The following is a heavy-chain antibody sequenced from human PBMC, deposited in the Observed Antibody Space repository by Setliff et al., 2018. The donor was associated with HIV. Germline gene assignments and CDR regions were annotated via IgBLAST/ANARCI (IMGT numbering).Heavy chain of an antibody. CDR1: GDSITSGGYF. D-gene: IGHD3-22*01. CDR2: IYYSGST. Sequence: SETLSLTCTVSGDSITSGGYFWSWIRQHPGKGLEWIGHIYYSGSTYYNPSLKSRVTISVDTSKNQFSLKLSSVTAADTAVYYCARSITMIIVAPGAFDIWGQGTMVTVSS. V-gene: IGHV4-31*03. J-gene: IGHJ3*02. CDR3: ARSITMIIVAPGAFDI.